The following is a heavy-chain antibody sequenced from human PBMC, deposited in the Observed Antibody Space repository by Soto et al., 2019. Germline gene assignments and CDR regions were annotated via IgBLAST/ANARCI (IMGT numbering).Heavy chain of an antibody. Sequence: GGSLRLSCAASGFTFSSYAMSWVRQAPGKGLEWVSSISGSGGSTYYADSVKGRFTISRDNYKNTLYLQMNSLRAEDTAVYYCAKGGQAVTKKPFDYWGQGTLVTVSS. CDR2: ISGSGGST. CDR1: GFTFSSYA. V-gene: IGHV3-23*01. J-gene: IGHJ4*02. CDR3: AKGGQAVTKKPFDY. D-gene: IGHD2-15*01.